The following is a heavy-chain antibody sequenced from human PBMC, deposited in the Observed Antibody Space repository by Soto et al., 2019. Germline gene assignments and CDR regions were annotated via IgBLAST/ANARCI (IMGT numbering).Heavy chain of an antibody. CDR3: ARGIAVAGSFDY. J-gene: IGHJ4*02. Sequence: SETLSLTCTVSGGSISSYYWSWIRQPPGKGLEWIGYIYYSGSTNYNPSLKSRVTISVDTSKNQFSLKLSSVTAADTAVYYCARGIAVAGSFDYWGQGTLVTVPQ. V-gene: IGHV4-59*01. CDR1: GGSISSYY. CDR2: IYYSGST. D-gene: IGHD6-19*01.